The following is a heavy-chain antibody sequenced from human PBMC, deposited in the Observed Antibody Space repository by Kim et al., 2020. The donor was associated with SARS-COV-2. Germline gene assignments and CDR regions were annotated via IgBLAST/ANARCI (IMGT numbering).Heavy chain of an antibody. J-gene: IGHJ6*02. Sequence: GGSLRLSCEVSGFTVSGNYMNWVRQAPGKGLEWVSVIYSSGPTYYAASVKGRFTISRDNSKNTLYLHMNNLRADDTAVYYCAGRFGAAGRYYAMDVWGQGTTVTVSS. CDR2: IYSSGPT. V-gene: IGHV3-53*01. D-gene: IGHD6-13*01. CDR1: GFTVSGNY. CDR3: AGRFGAAGRYYAMDV.